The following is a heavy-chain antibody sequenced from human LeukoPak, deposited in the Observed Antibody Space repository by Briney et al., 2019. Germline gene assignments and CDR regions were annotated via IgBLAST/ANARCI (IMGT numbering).Heavy chain of an antibody. CDR2: ISGSGGST. Sequence: WGALIPSCGASGFIFRSYAMSLVRQAPGKGLEWVSAISGSGGSTYYADSGKRRFTISRDNSKNTLYLQMNSLRAEDTAVYYCAKFSVTTRFNWFDPWGQGTLVTVSS. CDR3: AKFSVTTRFNWFDP. J-gene: IGHJ5*02. V-gene: IGHV3-23*01. CDR1: GFIFRSYA. D-gene: IGHD4-17*01.